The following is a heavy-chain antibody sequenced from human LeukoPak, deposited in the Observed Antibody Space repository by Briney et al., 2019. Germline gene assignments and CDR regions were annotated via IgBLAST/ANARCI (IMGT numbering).Heavy chain of an antibody. CDR3: ARDRDTAMAHNFDY. CDR1: GGSISSYY. V-gene: IGHV4-4*07. Sequence: SETLSLTCTVSGGSISSYYWSWIWQPAGKGLEWIGRIYTSGSTNYNPSLKSRVTMSVDTSKNQFSLKLSSVTAADTAVYYCARDRDTAMAHNFDYWGQGTLVTVSS. D-gene: IGHD5-18*01. CDR2: IYTSGST. J-gene: IGHJ4*02.